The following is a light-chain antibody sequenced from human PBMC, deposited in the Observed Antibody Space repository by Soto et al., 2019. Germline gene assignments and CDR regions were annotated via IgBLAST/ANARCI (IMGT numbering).Light chain of an antibody. CDR3: QQYHSHPYT. J-gene: IGKJ2*01. CDR1: QGIANY. Sequence: DIQMTQSPSSLSASVGDRVTITCRASQGIANYLACFQQKPGKAPKSLIYAASNLQNVVPSKFSGSGSGTDFTLNIRSLKTEEFATYYCQQYHSHPYTFGKGTKLEIK. CDR2: AAS. V-gene: IGKV1-16*02.